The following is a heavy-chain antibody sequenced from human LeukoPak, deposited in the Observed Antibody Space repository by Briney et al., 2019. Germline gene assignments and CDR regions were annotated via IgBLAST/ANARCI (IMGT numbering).Heavy chain of an antibody. J-gene: IGHJ5*02. CDR1: GFTFSSDG. V-gene: IGHV3-30*18. Sequence: PGRSLRLSCAASGFTFSSDGMDSVRQAPGKGLEWVAVISYDGSNKYYADSVKGRFTIPRDNSKNTLYLQMNSLRAEDTAVYYCAKDGSGGTFDPWGQGTLVTVSS. CDR3: AKDGSGGTFDP. CDR2: ISYDGSNK. D-gene: IGHD2-15*01.